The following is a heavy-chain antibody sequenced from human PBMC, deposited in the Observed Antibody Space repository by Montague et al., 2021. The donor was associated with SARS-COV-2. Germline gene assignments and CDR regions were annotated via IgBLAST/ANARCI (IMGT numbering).Heavy chain of an antibody. D-gene: IGHD6-13*01. CDR2: TYYRSMWKS. Sequence: CAISGDSVSSNSATWNWIGQSPSRGLEWLGRTYYRSMWKSDYARSVKSRIAINPDTSKNQFSLQLGSVTPEDTALYYCVRGIEAAGSYNYWGQGTLVTVSS. V-gene: IGHV6-1*01. CDR1: GDSVSSNSAT. CDR3: VRGIEAAGSYNY. J-gene: IGHJ4*02.